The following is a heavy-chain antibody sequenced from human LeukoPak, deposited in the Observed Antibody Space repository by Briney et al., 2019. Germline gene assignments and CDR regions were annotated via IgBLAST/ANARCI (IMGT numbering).Heavy chain of an antibody. D-gene: IGHD2-8*01. CDR2: IKQDGSEK. Sequence: GGSLRLSCAASGFTFSSYWMSWVRQAPGKGLEWVANIKQDGSEKYYVDSVKGRFTISRDNAKNSLYLQMNSLRAEDTAVYYCARVGLYCTNGVCYHFDLWGQGILVTVSS. J-gene: IGHJ4*02. CDR3: ARVGLYCTNGVCYHFDL. V-gene: IGHV3-7*01. CDR1: GFTFSSYW.